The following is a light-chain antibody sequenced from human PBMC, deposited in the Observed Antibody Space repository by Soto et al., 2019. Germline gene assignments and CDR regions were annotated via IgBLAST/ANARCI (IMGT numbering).Light chain of an antibody. J-gene: IGLJ1*01. V-gene: IGLV1-44*01. CDR3: AAWDASLNALYV. CDR2: SNN. CDR1: SSNIGSNT. Sequence: QSVLTQPPSASGTPGQRVTISCSGSSSNIGSNTVNWYQQLPGTAPKLLIYSNNQRPSGVPDRFSGSKSGTSASLAISGLQSEDEAEYYCAAWDASLNALYVFGTGTKLTVL.